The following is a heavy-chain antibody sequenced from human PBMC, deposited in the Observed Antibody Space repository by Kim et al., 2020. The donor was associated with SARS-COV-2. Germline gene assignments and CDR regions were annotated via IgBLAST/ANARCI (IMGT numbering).Heavy chain of an antibody. CDR2: ISGSGGST. V-gene: IGHV3-23*01. Sequence: GGSLRLSCAASGFTFSSYAMSWVRQAPGKGLEWVSAISGSGGSTYYADSVKGRFTISRDNSKNTLYLQMNSLRAEDTAVYYCAKDPKVVVVVAAMDWFDPWGQGTLVTVSS. D-gene: IGHD2-15*01. CDR1: GFTFSSYA. CDR3: AKDPKVVVVVAAMDWFDP. J-gene: IGHJ5*02.